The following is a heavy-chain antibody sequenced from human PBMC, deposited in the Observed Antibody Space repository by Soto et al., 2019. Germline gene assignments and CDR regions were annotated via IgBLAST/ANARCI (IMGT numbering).Heavy chain of an antibody. D-gene: IGHD6-13*01. CDR3: ARRERAAGTDWWFDP. CDR2: IYYSGST. J-gene: IGHJ5*02. V-gene: IGHV4-39*01. CDR1: GGSISSSSFH. Sequence: SETLSLTCTVSGGSISSSSFHWGWIRQPPGKGLEWIGSIYYSGSTYYSTSIKSRDTISVDTSKKQFSLKLSSVTAADTAVYYCARRERAAGTDWWFDPWGQGTLVTVS.